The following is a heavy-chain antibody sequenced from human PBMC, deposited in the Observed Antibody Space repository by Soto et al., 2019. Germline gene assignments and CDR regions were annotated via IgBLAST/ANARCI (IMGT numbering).Heavy chain of an antibody. V-gene: IGHV4-39*01. CDR1: GGSISSRGYY. J-gene: IGHJ5*02. Sequence: SETLSLTCTVSGGSISSRGYYWGWIRQPPGKGLEWIGTIYYSGSTYYNPSLKSRVTISVDTSKNQFSLKLSSVTAADTAVYYCATSNGFDPWRQGTLVTVSS. CDR2: IYYSGST. CDR3: ATSNGFDP.